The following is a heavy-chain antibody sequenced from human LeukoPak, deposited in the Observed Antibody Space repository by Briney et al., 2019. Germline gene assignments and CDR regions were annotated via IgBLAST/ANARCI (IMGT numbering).Heavy chain of an antibody. J-gene: IGHJ4*02. CDR2: IDGSGTTI. CDR1: GFTFSDHP. CDR3: ARDMTITGADDY. V-gene: IGHV3-48*03. D-gene: IGHD6-13*01. Sequence: GGSLRLSCAASGFTFSDHPMTWVRQAPGKGLQWVSYIDGSGTTIYYAESVKGRFTISRDNAENSLYLQMNSLRAENTALYYCARDMTITGADDYWGQGTRVTVSS.